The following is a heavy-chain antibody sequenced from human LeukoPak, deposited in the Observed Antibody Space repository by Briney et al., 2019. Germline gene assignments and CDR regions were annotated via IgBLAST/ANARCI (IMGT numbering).Heavy chain of an antibody. CDR2: ISAYNGNT. Sequence: ASVKVTCKASGYTFTSYGISWVRQAPGQGLEWMGWISAYNGNTNYAQKLQGRVTMTTDTSTSTAYMELRSLRSDDTAVYYCARARYQLLPPTNYYYYMDVWGKGTTATVSS. D-gene: IGHD2-2*01. V-gene: IGHV1-18*01. CDR3: ARARYQLLPPTNYYYYMDV. CDR1: GYTFTSYG. J-gene: IGHJ6*03.